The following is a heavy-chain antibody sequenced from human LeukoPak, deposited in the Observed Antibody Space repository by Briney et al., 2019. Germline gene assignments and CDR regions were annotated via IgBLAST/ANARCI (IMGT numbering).Heavy chain of an antibody. Sequence: KPSETLSLTFSLSGGSISSGDSSWSWLRQPPGKGLEWIGSIYHRGSNDYNPSLESRVSISVDRSTNQFSLKMNSVTAADTAVYYCARGIMIRSGEIIVRNHFFDYWGQGSPVTVSS. CDR1: GGSISSGDSS. V-gene: IGHV4-30-2*01. CDR2: IYHRGSN. D-gene: IGHD3-16*02. J-gene: IGHJ4*02. CDR3: ARGIMIRSGEIIVRNHFFDY.